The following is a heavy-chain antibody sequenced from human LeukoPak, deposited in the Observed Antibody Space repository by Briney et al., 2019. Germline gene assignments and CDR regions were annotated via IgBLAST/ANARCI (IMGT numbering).Heavy chain of an antibody. J-gene: IGHJ4*02. CDR3: ARARLTYYYGSGSYSRGGLDY. CDR2: IKQDGSEK. Sequence: PGGSLRLSCAASGFTFSSYWMSWVRQAPGKGLEWVANIKQDGSEKYYVDSVKGRFTISRDNAKNSLYLQMNSLRAEDTAVYYCARARLTYYYGSGSYSRGGLDYWGQGTLVTVSS. V-gene: IGHV3-7*01. CDR1: GFTFSSYW. D-gene: IGHD3-10*01.